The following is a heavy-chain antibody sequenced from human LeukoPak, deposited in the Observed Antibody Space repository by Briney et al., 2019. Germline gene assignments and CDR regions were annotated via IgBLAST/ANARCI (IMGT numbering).Heavy chain of an antibody. Sequence: ASVKVSCKASGYTFTGYYMHWVRQAPGQGLEWMGWINPNSGGTNYAQKFQGRVTMTRDTSISTAYMELSRLRSDDTAVYYCARETDRDSSGGSWDVWGQGTTVTVSS. CDR1: GYTFTGYY. D-gene: IGHD6-19*01. CDR3: ARETDRDSSGGSWDV. J-gene: IGHJ6*02. CDR2: INPNSGGT. V-gene: IGHV1-2*02.